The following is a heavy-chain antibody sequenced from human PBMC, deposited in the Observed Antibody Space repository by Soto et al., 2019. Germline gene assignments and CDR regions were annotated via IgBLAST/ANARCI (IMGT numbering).Heavy chain of an antibody. CDR1: GFTFSSYA. CDR2: ISGSGGST. J-gene: IGHJ4*02. CDR3: AKGQWLVYYYFDY. D-gene: IGHD6-19*01. Sequence: EVRLLDSGGGLVQPGGSLRLSCAASGFTFSSYAMSWVRQAPGKGLEWVSAISGSGGSTYYADSVKGRFTISRDNSKNTLYLQMTSLRAEDTAVYYCAKGQWLVYYYFDYWGQGTLVTVSS. V-gene: IGHV3-23*01.